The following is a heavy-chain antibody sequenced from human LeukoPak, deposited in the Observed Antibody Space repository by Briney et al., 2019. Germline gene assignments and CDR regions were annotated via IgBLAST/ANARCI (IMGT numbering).Heavy chain of an antibody. CDR2: IYYSGST. Sequence: SETLSLTCTVSGGSISSYYWSWIRQPPGKGLEWIGYIYYSGSTNYNPSLKSRVTISADTSKNQFSLKLSSVTAADTAVYYCARGPWYYGSGRRYYGMDVWGQGTTVTVSS. D-gene: IGHD3-10*01. J-gene: IGHJ6*02. CDR1: GGSISSYY. V-gene: IGHV4-59*12. CDR3: ARGPWYYGSGRRYYGMDV.